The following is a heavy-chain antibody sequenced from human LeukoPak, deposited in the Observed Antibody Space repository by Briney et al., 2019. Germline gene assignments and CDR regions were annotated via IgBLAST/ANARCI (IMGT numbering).Heavy chain of an antibody. J-gene: IGHJ3*02. CDR3: ASSYCSSTSCSHDAFDI. Sequence: GGSLRLCCAASGFTFSSYGMHWVRQAAGKGLEWVAVISYDGSNKYYADSVKGRFTISRDNSKNTLYLQMNSLRAEDTAVYYCASSYCSSTSCSHDAFDIWGQGTMVTVSS. V-gene: IGHV3-30*03. D-gene: IGHD2-2*01. CDR2: ISYDGSNK. CDR1: GFTFSSYG.